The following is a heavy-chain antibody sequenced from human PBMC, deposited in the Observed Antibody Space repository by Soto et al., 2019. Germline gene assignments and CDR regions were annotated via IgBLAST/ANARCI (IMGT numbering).Heavy chain of an antibody. J-gene: IGHJ3*02. Sequence: GGSLRLSCAASGFTFSSYEMNWVRQAPGKGLEWVSCISSSGSNIYYADSVKGRFTISRDKAKNSLYLQMNSLRAEDTAVYYCARVLKIVVVITTDDAFDIWGQGTMVTV. CDR2: ISSSGSNI. CDR1: GFTFSSYE. V-gene: IGHV3-48*03. CDR3: ARVLKIVVVITTDDAFDI. D-gene: IGHD3-22*01.